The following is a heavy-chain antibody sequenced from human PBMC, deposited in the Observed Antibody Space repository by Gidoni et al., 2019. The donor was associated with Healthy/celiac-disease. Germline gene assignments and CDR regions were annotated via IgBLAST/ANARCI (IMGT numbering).Heavy chain of an antibody. J-gene: IGHJ1*01. CDR2: IIPIFGTA. V-gene: IGHV1-69*06. Sequence: QVQLVPSAAEVKKPGSSVKVSCKASGGTFSSYAISWVRQAPGQGLEWMGGIIPIFGTANYAQKVQGRVTITADKSTSTAYMELSSLRAEETAVYDCASTTGAGTGPWGQGTLVTVSS. CDR3: ASTTGAGTGP. CDR1: GGTFSSYA. D-gene: IGHD6-19*01.